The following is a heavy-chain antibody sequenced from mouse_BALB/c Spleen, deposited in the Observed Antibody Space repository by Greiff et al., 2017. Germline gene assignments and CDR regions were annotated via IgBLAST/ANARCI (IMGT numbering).Heavy chain of an antibody. CDR2: ISDGGSYT. D-gene: IGHD6-1*01. CDR1: GFTFSDYY. J-gene: IGHJ1*01. CDR3: ARDSLSYGYFDV. Sequence: EVQLVESGGGLVKPGGSLKLSCAASGFTFSDYYMYWVRQTPEKRLEWVATISDGGSYTYYPDSVKGRFTISRDNAKNNLYLQMSSLKSEDTAMYYCARDSLSYGYFDVWGAGTTVTVSS. V-gene: IGHV5-4*02.